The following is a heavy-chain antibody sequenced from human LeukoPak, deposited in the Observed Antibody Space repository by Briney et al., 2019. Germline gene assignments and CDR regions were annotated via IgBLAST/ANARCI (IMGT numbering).Heavy chain of an antibody. D-gene: IGHD3-10*01. CDR3: TTDTDYGSAGDY. V-gene: IGHV3-15*01. CDR1: GFPFSSYW. J-gene: IGHJ4*02. Sequence: GGSLRLSCVASGFPFSSYWMTWVRQAPGKGLEWVGRIKSKTDGGTTDYAAPVKGRFTISRDDSKNTLYLQMNSLKTEDTAVYYCTTDTDYGSAGDYWGQGTLVTVSS. CDR2: IKSKTDGGTT.